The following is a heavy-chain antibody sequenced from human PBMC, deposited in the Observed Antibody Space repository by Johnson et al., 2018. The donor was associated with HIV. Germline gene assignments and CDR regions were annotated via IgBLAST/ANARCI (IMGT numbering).Heavy chain of an antibody. V-gene: IGHV3-23*04. CDR2: ISGSGAST. D-gene: IGHD1-26*01. J-gene: IGHJ3*01. CDR3: ARGAPSGNYYVDAVDL. CDR1: GFSFSSYA. Sequence: VQLVESGGGLVQPGGSLRLSCAASGFSFSSYAMSWVRQAPGKGLEWVSAISGSGASTYYADSVKGRFTISRDNSKNTLYLQMSSLRAEDTAVYYCARGAPSGNYYVDAVDLWGQGTMVIVSS.